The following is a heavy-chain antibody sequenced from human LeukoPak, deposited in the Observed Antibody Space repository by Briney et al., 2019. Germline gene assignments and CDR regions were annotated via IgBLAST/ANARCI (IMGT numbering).Heavy chain of an antibody. D-gene: IGHD2-15*01. CDR2: IYPGDSDT. J-gene: IGHJ5*02. CDR1: GYSFTSYW. CDR3: ARLPDCSGGSCYSKGNWFDP. V-gene: IGHV5-51*01. Sequence: PGESLKISCKGSGYSFTSYWIGWVRQMPGKGLEWMGIIYPGDSDTRYSPSFQGQVTISADKSISTAYLQWSSLKASDTAMYYCARLPDCSGGSCYSKGNWFDPWAREPWSPSPQ.